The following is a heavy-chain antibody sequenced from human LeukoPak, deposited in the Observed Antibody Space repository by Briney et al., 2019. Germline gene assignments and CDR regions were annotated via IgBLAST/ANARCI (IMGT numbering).Heavy chain of an antibody. CDR1: GFTFSLFA. J-gene: IGHJ4*02. D-gene: IGHD3-22*01. V-gene: IGHV3-23*01. CDR2: ISGSGGAT. CDR3: AKDGYNYDSSGHFDY. Sequence: PGGSLRLSCAASGFTFSLFAMHWVRQAPGKGLEWVSAISGSGGATYHADADSGKGRFTISRDNSKNALYLEINNLRAEDTAVYYCAKDGYNYDSSGHFDYWGQGTLVTVSS.